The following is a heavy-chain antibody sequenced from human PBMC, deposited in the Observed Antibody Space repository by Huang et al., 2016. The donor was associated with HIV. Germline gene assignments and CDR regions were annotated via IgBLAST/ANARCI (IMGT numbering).Heavy chain of an antibody. CDR3: ARDRGQQLSPFDS. D-gene: IGHD6-13*01. V-gene: IGHV3-21*01. J-gene: IGHJ4*02. CDR1: GFSLDSYN. Sequence: EVQLVESGGGLVKPGGSLRLSCAASGFSLDSYNMYWVRQTPGKGLEGVSYIRPRISFIDYADSVKGRFSISRDNAKNSLYLQMNNLRGEDTAVYYCARDRGQQLSPFDSWGQGTLVTVSS. CDR2: IRPRISFI.